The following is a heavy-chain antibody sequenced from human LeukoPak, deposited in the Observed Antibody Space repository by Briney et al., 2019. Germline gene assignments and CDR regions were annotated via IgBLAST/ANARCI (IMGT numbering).Heavy chain of an antibody. Sequence: GESLKISCKSSGYSFTTYWIGWVRQMPGKGLEWMGIIYPGDSDTRYSPSFQGQVTISADKSITTAYLQWSSLKASDTAMYYCARRGIVAADPFDYWGQGTLVTVSS. CDR2: IYPGDSDT. J-gene: IGHJ4*02. D-gene: IGHD6-13*01. CDR3: ARRGIVAADPFDY. V-gene: IGHV5-51*01. CDR1: GYSFTTYW.